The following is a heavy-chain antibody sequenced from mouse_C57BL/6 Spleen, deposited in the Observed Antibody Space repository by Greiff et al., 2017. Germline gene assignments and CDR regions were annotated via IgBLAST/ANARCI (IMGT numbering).Heavy chain of an antibody. CDR1: GYTFTDYY. D-gene: IGHD2-3*01. CDR3: ARGMDYFDY. J-gene: IGHJ2*01. Sequence: EVQLQQSGPVLVKPGASVKMSCKASGYTFTDYYMNWVKQSHGKSLEWIGVINPYNGGTSYNQKFKGKATFTVDKSSSTAYMELNSLTSEDSAVYYCARGMDYFDYWGQGTTLTVSS. V-gene: IGHV1-19*01. CDR2: INPYNGGT.